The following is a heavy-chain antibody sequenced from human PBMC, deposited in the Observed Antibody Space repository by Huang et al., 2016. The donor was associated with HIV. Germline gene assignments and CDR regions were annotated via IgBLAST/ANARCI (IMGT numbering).Heavy chain of an antibody. CDR3: AKEGDTGAALGY. CDR2: IYSCGTT. D-gene: IGHD2-8*02. CDR1: GFTVSTNY. Sequence: EVQLVESGGGLIQPGGSLRLSCAASGFTVSTNYMTWVRQAPGNGLAWVSIIYSCGTTYYADSVKGRFTSSRDDSENTLYLHMTSLRAGDTAVYYCAKEGDTGAALGYWGQGTLVTVS. V-gene: IGHV3-53*01. J-gene: IGHJ4*02.